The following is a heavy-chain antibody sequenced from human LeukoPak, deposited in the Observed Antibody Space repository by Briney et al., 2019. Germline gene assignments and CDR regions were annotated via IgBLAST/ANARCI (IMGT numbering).Heavy chain of an antibody. J-gene: IGHJ4*02. CDR3: AKRFPRGGFMVRGVPYFDY. Sequence: GGSLRLSCAASGFTFSSYGMHWVRQAPGKGLEWVAVVWYDASNKYYADSVKGRFTISRDNSKNTLYLQMNSLRAEDTAVYYCAKRFPRGGFMVRGVPYFDYWGQGTLVTVSS. CDR1: GFTFSSYG. D-gene: IGHD3-10*01. V-gene: IGHV3-33*06. CDR2: VWYDASNK.